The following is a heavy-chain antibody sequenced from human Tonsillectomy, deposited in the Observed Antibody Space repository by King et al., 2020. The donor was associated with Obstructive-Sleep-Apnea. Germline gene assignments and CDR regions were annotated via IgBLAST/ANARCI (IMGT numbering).Heavy chain of an antibody. J-gene: IGHJ4*02. CDR1: GFTFSSSA. D-gene: IGHD3-22*01. Sequence: VQLVESGGGLVQPGGSLRLSSVASGFTFSSSAMAWVRQAPGKGLEWVSTISDGGRTHYADSVKGRFTISRDNSKNTLYLEMNSLRAEDTAVYYCAKVGYYYDGSGYSHPSFWGQGTLVTVSS. CDR3: AKVGYYYDGSGYSHPSF. CDR2: ISDGGRT. V-gene: IGHV3-23*04.